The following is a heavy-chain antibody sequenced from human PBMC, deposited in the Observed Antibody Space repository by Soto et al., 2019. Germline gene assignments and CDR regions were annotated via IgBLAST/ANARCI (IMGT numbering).Heavy chain of an antibody. J-gene: IGHJ4*02. CDR2: INAGNGNT. Sequence: QVQLVQSGAEVKKPGASVKVSCKASGYTFTSYAMHWVRQAPGQRLEWMGWINAGNGNTKYSQKFQGRVTITRDTSASTAYMELSSLRSEDTAVYYCARDGAQGYCSGGSCYEFFDWGQGTLVTVSS. CDR1: GYTFTSYA. CDR3: ARDGAQGYCSGGSCYEFFD. D-gene: IGHD2-15*01. V-gene: IGHV1-3*01.